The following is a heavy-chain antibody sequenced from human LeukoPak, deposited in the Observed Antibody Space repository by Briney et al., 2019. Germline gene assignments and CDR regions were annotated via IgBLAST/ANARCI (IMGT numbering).Heavy chain of an antibody. D-gene: IGHD3-9*01. Sequence: SETLSLTCTVSGGSISSYYWSWIRQPPGKGLEWIGYIYYSGSTNYNPSLKSRVTISVDTSKNQFSLKLSSVTAADTAVYYCARGPSYYDILTGYPMEFDYWGQGTLVTVSS. CDR3: ARGPSYYDILTGYPMEFDY. V-gene: IGHV4-59*01. CDR2: IYYSGST. CDR1: GGSISSYY. J-gene: IGHJ4*02.